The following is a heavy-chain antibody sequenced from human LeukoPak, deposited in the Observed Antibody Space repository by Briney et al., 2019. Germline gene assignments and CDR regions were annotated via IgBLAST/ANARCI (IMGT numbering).Heavy chain of an antibody. Sequence: GGSLRLSCAASGFTFSSYAMSWVRQAPGKGLEWVSAISGSGGSTYYADSVKGRFTISRDNSKSTLYLQMNSLRAEDTAVYYCAKSSDYYDSSGYYCPLDYWGQGTLVTVSS. CDR3: AKSSDYYDSSGYYCPLDY. CDR1: GFTFSSYA. CDR2: ISGSGGST. D-gene: IGHD3-22*01. V-gene: IGHV3-23*01. J-gene: IGHJ4*02.